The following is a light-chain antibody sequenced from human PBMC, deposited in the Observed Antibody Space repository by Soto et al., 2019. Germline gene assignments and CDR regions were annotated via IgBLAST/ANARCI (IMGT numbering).Light chain of an antibody. V-gene: IGLV2-14*01. CDR2: DVS. Sequence: PAYVNGAHGQSLTITCKRTSSDVGGYNYVSWYQQHPGKAPKLMIYDVSNRPSGVSNRFSGSKSGNTASLTISGLQAEDEADYYCSSYTSSSTRVFGTGTKVTVL. J-gene: IGLJ1*01. CDR3: SSYTSSSTRV. CDR1: SSDVGGYNY.